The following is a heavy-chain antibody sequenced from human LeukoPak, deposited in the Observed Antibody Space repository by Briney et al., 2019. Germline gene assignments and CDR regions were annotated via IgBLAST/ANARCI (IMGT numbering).Heavy chain of an antibody. D-gene: IGHD6-13*01. CDR3: ARDLRQQLGPFDY. Sequence: GSLRLSCAASGFTFSSYGMHWVRQAPGKGLEWVAVIWYDGSNKYYADSVKGRFTISRDNSKNTLYLQMNSLRAEDTAVYYCARDLRQQLGPFDYWGQGTLVTVSS. CDR1: GFTFSSYG. CDR2: IWYDGSNK. V-gene: IGHV3-33*01. J-gene: IGHJ4*02.